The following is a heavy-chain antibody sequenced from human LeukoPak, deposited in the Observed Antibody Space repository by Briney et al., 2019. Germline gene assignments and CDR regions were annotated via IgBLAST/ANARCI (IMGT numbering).Heavy chain of an antibody. CDR1: GFTFSSYA. J-gene: IGHJ6*03. D-gene: IGHD3-3*02. CDR2: ISSNGGST. V-gene: IGHV3-64*01. Sequence: PGGSLRLSCAASGFTFSSYAMHWVRQAPGKGLEYVSAISSNGGSTYYANSVKGRFTISRDNSKNTLYLQMGSLRAEDMAVYYCAREVLEQAGGYYYYYMDVWGKGTTVTVSS. CDR3: AREVLEQAGGYYYYYMDV.